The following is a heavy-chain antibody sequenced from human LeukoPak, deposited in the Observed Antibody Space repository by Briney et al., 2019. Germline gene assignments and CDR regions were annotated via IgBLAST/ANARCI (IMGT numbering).Heavy chain of an antibody. CDR2: IYSRGST. CDR1: GGSISTYY. V-gene: IGHV4-59*08. Sequence: SETLSLTCTVSGGSISTYYWSWIRQPPGEGLEWIGYIYSRGSTKYNPPLKSRVTMSLDTSKNQFSLKVTSVTAADTAVYYCARHRPAIPGFDYWGQGALVTVSS. D-gene: IGHD2-21*02. J-gene: IGHJ4*02. CDR3: ARHRPAIPGFDY.